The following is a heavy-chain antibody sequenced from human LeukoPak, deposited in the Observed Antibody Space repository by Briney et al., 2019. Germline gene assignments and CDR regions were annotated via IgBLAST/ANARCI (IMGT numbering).Heavy chain of an antibody. Sequence: GGCLRLSCAASGFIFSSYTMGWVRQVPGKGLEWVSSIGGGSTYYAGSVKGRFTISRDNSKDTLYLQMNSLRVEDTAVYYCAKGYTTGWSEGYLDYWGQGTLVTVSS. V-gene: IGHV3-23*01. D-gene: IGHD6-19*01. CDR2: IGGGST. J-gene: IGHJ4*02. CDR1: GFIFSSYT. CDR3: AKGYTTGWSEGYLDY.